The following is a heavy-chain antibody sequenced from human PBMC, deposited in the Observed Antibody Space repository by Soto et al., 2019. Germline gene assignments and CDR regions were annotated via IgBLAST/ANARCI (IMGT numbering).Heavy chain of an antibody. V-gene: IGHV3-11*06. CDR2: ISSSSSYT. CDR3: ARTPDCTNGVCSAGFDY. Sequence: GGLVKPGGSLRLSCAASGFTFSDYYMSWIRQAPGKGLEWVSYISSSSSYTNYADSVKGRFTISRDNAKNSLYLQMNSLRAEDTAVYYCARTPDCTNGVCSAGFDYWGQGTLVTVSS. CDR1: GFTFSDYY. D-gene: IGHD2-8*01. J-gene: IGHJ4*02.